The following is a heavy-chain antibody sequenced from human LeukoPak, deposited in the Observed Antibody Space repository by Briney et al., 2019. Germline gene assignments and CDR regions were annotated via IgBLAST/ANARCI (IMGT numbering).Heavy chain of an antibody. CDR2: IYYSGST. J-gene: IGHJ4*02. CDR3: ARVRRYQLLYEDY. Sequence: SETLSLTCTVSGGSISSSSYYWGWIRQHPGKSLEWIGYIYYSGSTYYNPSLKSRVTISVDTSKNQFSLKLSSVTAADTAVYYCARVRRYQLLYEDYWGQGTLVTVSS. D-gene: IGHD2-2*02. V-gene: IGHV4-31*03. CDR1: GGSISSSSYY.